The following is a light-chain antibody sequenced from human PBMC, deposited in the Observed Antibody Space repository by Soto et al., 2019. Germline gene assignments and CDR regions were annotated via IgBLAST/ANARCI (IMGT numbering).Light chain of an antibody. J-gene: IGLJ1*01. V-gene: IGLV2-23*02. CDR3: CADAGRSTYV. Sequence: QSALTQPASVSGSPGQSITISCTRTSSVVGSYNFVSWYQQHPGKVPKVMIYEVSKRPSGVSDRFSGSKSGNTASLTISGLQAEDEADYYCCADAGRSTYVFGTGTKSPS. CDR1: SSVVGSYNF. CDR2: EVS.